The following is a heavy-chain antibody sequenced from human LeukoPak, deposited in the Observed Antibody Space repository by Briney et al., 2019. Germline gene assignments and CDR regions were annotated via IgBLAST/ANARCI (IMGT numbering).Heavy chain of an antibody. D-gene: IGHD2-15*01. CDR1: GYTFTSYD. Sequence: ASVKVSCKASGYTFTSYDINWVRQATGQGLEWMGWMNPNSGNTGYAQKLQGRVTMTTDTSTSTAYMELRSLRSDDTAVYYCARDSNCSGGSCYSGWFDPWGQGTLVTVSS. J-gene: IGHJ5*02. CDR2: MNPNSGNT. CDR3: ARDSNCSGGSCYSGWFDP. V-gene: IGHV1-8*01.